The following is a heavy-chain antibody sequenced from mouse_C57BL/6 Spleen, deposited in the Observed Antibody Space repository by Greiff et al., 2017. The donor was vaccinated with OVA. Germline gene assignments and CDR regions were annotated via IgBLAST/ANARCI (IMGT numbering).Heavy chain of an antibody. CDR2: IYPGDGDT. Sequence: VQLQQSGPELVKPGASVKISCKASGYAFSSSWMNWVKQRPGKGLEWIGRIYPGDGDTNYNGKFKGKATLTVDQSSSTAYMQLNSLTSEDSAVYYCARSVDYWGQGTTLTVSS. J-gene: IGHJ2*01. CDR1: GYAFSSSW. CDR3: ARSVDY. V-gene: IGHV1-82*01.